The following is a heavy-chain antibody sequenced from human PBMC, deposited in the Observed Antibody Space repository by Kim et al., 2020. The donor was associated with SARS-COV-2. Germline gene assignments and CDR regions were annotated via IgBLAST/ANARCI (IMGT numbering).Heavy chain of an antibody. Sequence: SETLSLTCTVSGGSISSTSYYWGWIRQPPGKGLEWIGSVYYSGSTYSNPSLKSRVTMSVDTSKDQFSLNLTSVTAADAAVYYCATHTTWYNWFDPWGQGTLVTVSS. CDR1: GGSISSTSYY. J-gene: IGHJ5*02. D-gene: IGHD2-8*02. CDR2: VYYSGST. V-gene: IGHV4-39*01. CDR3: ATHTTWYNWFDP.